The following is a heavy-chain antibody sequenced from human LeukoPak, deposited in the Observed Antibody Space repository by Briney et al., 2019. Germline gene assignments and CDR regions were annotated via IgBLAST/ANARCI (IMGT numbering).Heavy chain of an antibody. D-gene: IGHD3-22*01. V-gene: IGHV4-4*07. CDR3: ARGPYYYDSSGNFDY. Sequence: SETLSLTCGVSGGSFSGYYWNWIRQPAGKGLEWIGRIYTSGSTNYNPSLKSRVTISVDMSKNQFSLKLSSVTAADTAVYYCARGPYYYDSSGNFDYWGQGTLVTVSS. CDR1: GGSFSGYY. CDR2: IYTSGST. J-gene: IGHJ4*02.